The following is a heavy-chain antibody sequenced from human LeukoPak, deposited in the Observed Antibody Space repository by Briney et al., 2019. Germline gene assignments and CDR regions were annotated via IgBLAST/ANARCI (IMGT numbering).Heavy chain of an antibody. V-gene: IGHV4-59*08. D-gene: IGHD1-26*01. J-gene: IGHJ5*02. Sequence: PSETLSLTYTVSGGSTSSYYWSWIRQPPGKGLEWIGYIYYTGSTNYNPSLKSRVTISVDTSKNQFSLKLSSVTAADTAVYYCARLGNNLGATTFGWFDPWGQGTLVTVSS. CDR3: ARLGNNLGATTFGWFDP. CDR2: IYYTGST. CDR1: GGSTSSYY.